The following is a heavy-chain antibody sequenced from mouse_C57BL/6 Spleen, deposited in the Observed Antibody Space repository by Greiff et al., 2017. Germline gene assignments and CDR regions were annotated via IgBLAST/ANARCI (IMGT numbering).Heavy chain of an antibody. D-gene: IGHD2-5*01. V-gene: IGHV5-4*01. Sequence: EVQRVESGGGLVKPGGSLKLSCAASGFTFSSYAMSWVRQTPEKRLEWVATISDGGSYTYYPDNVKGRFTISRDNAKNNLYLQMSHLKSEDTAMYYCAREGDYYSNYDWFAYWGQGTLVTVSA. CDR3: AREGDYYSNYDWFAY. CDR2: ISDGGSYT. CDR1: GFTFSSYA. J-gene: IGHJ3*01.